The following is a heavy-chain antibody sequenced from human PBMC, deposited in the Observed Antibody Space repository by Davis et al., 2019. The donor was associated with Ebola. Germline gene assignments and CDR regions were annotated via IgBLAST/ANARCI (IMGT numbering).Heavy chain of an antibody. J-gene: IGHJ4*02. V-gene: IGHV3-7*01. CDR2: IKQDGSEK. D-gene: IGHD3-9*01. CDR3: ARNDILTGYLMSYYFDY. Sequence: GESLKISCAASGFTFSSYRMSWVRQAPGKGLEWVANIKQDGSEKYYVDSVKGRFTISRDNAKNSLYLQMNSLRDEDTAVYYCARNDILTGYLMSYYFDYWGQGTLVTVSS. CDR1: GFTFSSYR.